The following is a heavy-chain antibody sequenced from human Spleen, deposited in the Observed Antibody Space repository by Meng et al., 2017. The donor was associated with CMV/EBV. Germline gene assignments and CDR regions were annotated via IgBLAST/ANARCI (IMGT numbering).Heavy chain of an antibody. Sequence: SLKISCAASGFTFDDYVMHWVRQVPGKGLEWVSGISWNSGIIGYADFVKGRFTISRDTAKSALYLQMNSLRPEDSAVYYCAKDQRDDFWSGLSYYFDHWGQGTLVTVSS. V-gene: IGHV3-9*01. CDR3: AKDQRDDFWSGLSYYFDH. J-gene: IGHJ4*02. CDR1: GFTFDDYV. D-gene: IGHD3-3*01. CDR2: ISWNSGII.